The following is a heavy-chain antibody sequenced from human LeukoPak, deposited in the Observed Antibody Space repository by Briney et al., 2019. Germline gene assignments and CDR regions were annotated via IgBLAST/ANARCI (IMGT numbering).Heavy chain of an antibody. CDR3: AKDLRYSSSWSSGWFDP. J-gene: IGHJ5*02. Sequence: ASVKVSCKASGYTFTDYYLHWARQAPGQGLQWMGWINPKSGGTSYAQMFQGRVTMTRDTSISTAYMELSRLRSDDTAVYYCAKDLRYSSSWSSGWFDPWGQGTLVTVSS. V-gene: IGHV1-2*02. D-gene: IGHD6-13*01. CDR1: GYTFTDYY. CDR2: INPKSGGT.